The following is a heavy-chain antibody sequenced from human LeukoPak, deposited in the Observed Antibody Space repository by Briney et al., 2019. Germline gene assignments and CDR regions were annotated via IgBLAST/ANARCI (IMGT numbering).Heavy chain of an antibody. Sequence: GGSLRLSCAASGFTFSSYWMHWVRQAPGKGLVWVSRVNTDESRTNYADSVKGRFTISRDNAKNTVYLQMNSLRAGDTAVYYCARGASGSYYVDYWGQGTLVTVSS. CDR1: GFTFSSYW. J-gene: IGHJ4*02. V-gene: IGHV3-74*01. CDR3: ARGASGSYYVDY. CDR2: VNTDESRT. D-gene: IGHD1-26*01.